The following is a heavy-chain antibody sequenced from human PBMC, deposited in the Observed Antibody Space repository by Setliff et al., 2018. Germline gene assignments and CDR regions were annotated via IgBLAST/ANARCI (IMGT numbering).Heavy chain of an antibody. D-gene: IGHD7-27*01. Sequence: PSETLSLTCTVSGGPISSGNYYWTWIRQHPEEGLEWIGYIYYSGGTYYNPSLKSRVTMSVDTSKNQFSLKLSSVTAADTSVYFCARHRPNLPFDAWGQGALVTVSS. CDR2: IYYSGGT. V-gene: IGHV4-31*03. CDR3: ARHRPNLPFDA. J-gene: IGHJ4*02. CDR1: GGPISSGNYY.